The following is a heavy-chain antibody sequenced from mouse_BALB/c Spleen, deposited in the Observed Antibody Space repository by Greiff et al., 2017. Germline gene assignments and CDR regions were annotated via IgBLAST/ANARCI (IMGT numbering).Heavy chain of an antibody. CDR3: AKGDNCYGSSYAMDY. D-gene: IGHD1-1*01. Sequence: EVKLLESGGGLVQPGGSRKLSCAASGFTFSSFCMHWVRQAPEKGLEWVAYISSGSSTTYYADTVKGRFTISRDNPKNTLFLQMTRLRSEDTAMYNCAKGDNCYGSSYAMDYWGQGTSVTVSS. J-gene: IGHJ4*01. V-gene: IGHV5-17*02. CDR1: GFTFSSFC. CDR2: ISSGSSTT.